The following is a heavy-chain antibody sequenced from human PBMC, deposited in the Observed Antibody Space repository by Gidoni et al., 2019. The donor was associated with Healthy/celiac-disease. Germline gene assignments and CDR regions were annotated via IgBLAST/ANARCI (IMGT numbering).Heavy chain of an antibody. CDR3: AKDIGVTMVRGVIFLGAFDI. CDR1: GFTFDVYA. Sequence: EVQLVASGGGLVQPGRSLRLSCAASGFTFDVYAMHWVRQAPGKGLEWVSGISWNSGSIGYADSVKGRFTISRDNAKNSLYLQMNSLRAEDTALYYCAKDIGVTMVRGVIFLGAFDIWGQGTMVTVSS. D-gene: IGHD3-10*01. CDR2: ISWNSGSI. V-gene: IGHV3-9*01. J-gene: IGHJ3*02.